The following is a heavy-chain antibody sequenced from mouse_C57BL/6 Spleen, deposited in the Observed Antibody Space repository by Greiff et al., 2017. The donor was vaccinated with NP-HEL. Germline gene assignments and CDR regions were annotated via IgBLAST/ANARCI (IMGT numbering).Heavy chain of an antibody. J-gene: IGHJ4*01. V-gene: IGHV1-85*01. CDR1: GYTFTSYD. Sequence: VQLQQSGPELVKPGASVKLSCKASGYTFTSYDINWVKQRPGQGLEWIGWIYPRDGSTKYNEKFKGKPTLTVDTSSSTAYMELHSLTSEDSAVYFCARPLTGTGWYAMDYWGQGTSVTVSS. D-gene: IGHD4-1*01. CDR3: ARPLTGTGWYAMDY. CDR2: IYPRDGST.